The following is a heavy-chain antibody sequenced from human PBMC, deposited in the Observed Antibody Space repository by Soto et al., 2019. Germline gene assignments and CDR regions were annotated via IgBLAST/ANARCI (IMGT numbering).Heavy chain of an antibody. CDR3: ASEYHVDYGRGDFDY. CDR1: GGTFSSYT. CDR2: IIPILGIA. V-gene: IGHV1-69*02. D-gene: IGHD4-17*01. J-gene: IGHJ4*02. Sequence: QVQLVQSGAEVKKPGSSVKVSCKASGGTFSSYTISWVRQAPGQGLEWMGRIIPILGIANYAQKFQGRVTITADKSTSTAYMELSSLRAEDTAVYYCASEYHVDYGRGDFDYWGQGTLVTVSS.